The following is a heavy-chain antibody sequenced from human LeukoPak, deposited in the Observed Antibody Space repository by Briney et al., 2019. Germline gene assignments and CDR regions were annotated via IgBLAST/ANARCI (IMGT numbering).Heavy chain of an antibody. D-gene: IGHD3-3*01. V-gene: IGHV1-69*05. J-gene: IGHJ4*02. Sequence: AVKVSCKASGGTFSSYAISWVRQAPGQGLEWMGGIIPIFGTANYAQKFQGRVTITRNTSISTAYMELSSLRSEDTAVYYCARGLQEIFGGIGYWGQGTLVTVSS. CDR1: GGTFSSYA. CDR3: ARGLQEIFGGIGY. CDR2: IIPIFGTA.